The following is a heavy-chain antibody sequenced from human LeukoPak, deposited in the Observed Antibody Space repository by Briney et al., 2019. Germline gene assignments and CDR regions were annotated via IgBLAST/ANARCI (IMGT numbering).Heavy chain of an antibody. J-gene: IGHJ4*02. CDR1: GFTFSSYA. CDR3: ARDLYSYGDFDY. V-gene: IGHV3-30-3*01. Sequence: PGGSLRLSCAASGFTFSSYAMHWVRQAPGEGLEWVAVISYDGSNKYYAGSVKGRFTISRDNSKNTLYLQMNSLRAEDTAVYYCARDLYSYGDFDYWGQGTLVTVSS. CDR2: ISYDGSNK. D-gene: IGHD5-18*01.